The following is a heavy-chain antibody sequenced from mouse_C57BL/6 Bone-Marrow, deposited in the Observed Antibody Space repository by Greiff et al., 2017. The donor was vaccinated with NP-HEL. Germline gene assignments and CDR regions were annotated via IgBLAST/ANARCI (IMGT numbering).Heavy chain of an antibody. CDR1: GYAFTNYL. V-gene: IGHV1-54*01. CDR2: INPGSGGT. D-gene: IGHD2-3*01. Sequence: VQLQQSGAELVRPGTSVKVSCKASGYAFTNYLIEWVQQRPGQGLEWIGVINPGSGGTNYNEKFKGKATLTADKSSSTAYMQLSSLTSEDSAVYCCARDDGYYRFAYWGQGTLVTVSA. CDR3: ARDDGYYRFAY. J-gene: IGHJ3*01.